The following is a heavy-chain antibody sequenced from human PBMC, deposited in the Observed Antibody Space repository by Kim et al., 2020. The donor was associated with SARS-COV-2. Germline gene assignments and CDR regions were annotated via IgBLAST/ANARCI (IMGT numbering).Heavy chain of an antibody. Sequence: ASVKVSCKASGYTFTGFYLHWVRQAPGQGPEWMGWINPNSGGTRYAQKFQGRVTMTRDTSISTAYMEMSSLRLDDTAVYYCAKARDYFYYLDVLGQGTTV. CDR2: INPNSGGT. D-gene: IGHD5-12*01. V-gene: IGHV1-2*02. CDR3: AKARDYFYYLDV. J-gene: IGHJ6*03. CDR1: GYTFTGFY.